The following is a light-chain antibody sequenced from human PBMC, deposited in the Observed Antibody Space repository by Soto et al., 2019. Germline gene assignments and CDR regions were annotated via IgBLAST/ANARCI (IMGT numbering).Light chain of an antibody. CDR1: HSSFYSSNNNNY. CDR2: DAS. V-gene: IGKV4-1*01. Sequence: DIVMTRSPDSLAVSLGERATINCKSIHSSFYSSNNNNYLTWYQQKPGKAPKVLIFDASNLEAGVPSRFSGSGSGTDFTFTITVLQPEDTATYYCQQFDNLPITFGQGTRLEIK. CDR3: QQFDNLPIT. J-gene: IGKJ5*01.